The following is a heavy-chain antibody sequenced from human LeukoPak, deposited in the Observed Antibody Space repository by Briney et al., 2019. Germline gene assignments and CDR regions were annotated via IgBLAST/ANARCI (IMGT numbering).Heavy chain of an antibody. J-gene: IGHJ4*02. D-gene: IGHD6-19*01. CDR1: GYTFTSYA. Sequence: ASVKVSCKASGYTFTSYAMHWVRQAPGQRLEWMGWINAGNGNTKYSQKFQGRVTITRDTSASTAYMELRSLRSDDTAVYYCARQSAIAVAAAGYWGQGTLVTVSS. CDR3: ARQSAIAVAAAGY. V-gene: IGHV1-3*01. CDR2: INAGNGNT.